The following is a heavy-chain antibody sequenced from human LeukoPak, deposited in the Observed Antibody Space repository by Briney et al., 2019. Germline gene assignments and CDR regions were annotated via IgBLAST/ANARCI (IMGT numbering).Heavy chain of an antibody. CDR2: MNPISGNT. D-gene: IGHD1-1*01. V-gene: IGHV1-8*03. J-gene: IGHJ4*02. Sequence: SVKPSCKFSGYTFTSYDINWVRQATGHGLEWMGWMNPISGNTGYAQKFQGRVTITRNTAISKANMELTSLRAEDTAVYYCAREGTAGGDLDYWGQGTLVTVSS. CDR3: AREGTAGGDLDY. CDR1: GYTFTSYD.